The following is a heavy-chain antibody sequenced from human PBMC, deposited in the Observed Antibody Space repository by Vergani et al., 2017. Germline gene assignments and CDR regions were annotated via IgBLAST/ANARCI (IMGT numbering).Heavy chain of an antibody. V-gene: IGHV3-30*02. J-gene: IGHJ4*02. CDR2: IRYDGSYK. CDR3: AKXGRENSDYGYFDY. CDR1: GFTFSSYG. Sequence: QVQLVESGGGVVQPGGSLRLSCAASGFTFSSYGMHWVRQAPGKGLEWVAFIRYDGSYKYYGDSVKGRFTISRDTSKKTLSLQMRSLRADDTAVYYCAKXGRENSDYGYFDYWGQGTLVTVSS. D-gene: IGHD4-17*01.